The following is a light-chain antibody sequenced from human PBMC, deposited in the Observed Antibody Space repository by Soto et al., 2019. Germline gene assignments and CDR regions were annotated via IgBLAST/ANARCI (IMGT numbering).Light chain of an antibody. Sequence: IQMTQSPSSLSATVGDRVTITCQASQDINKNLIWYQQKPGKAPKLLIYDASDLETGVPSRFSGSGSGTEFTLTISSLQPEDFATYYCQQLNSYPITFGQGTLLEV. J-gene: IGKJ5*01. V-gene: IGKV1-33*01. CDR2: DAS. CDR1: QDINKN. CDR3: QQLNSYPIT.